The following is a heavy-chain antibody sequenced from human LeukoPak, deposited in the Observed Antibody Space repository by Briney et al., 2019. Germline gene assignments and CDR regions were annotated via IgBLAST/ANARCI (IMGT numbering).Heavy chain of an antibody. V-gene: IGHV1-18*01. CDR2: ISAYNGNT. CDR1: GYTFTSYG. D-gene: IGHD6-19*01. J-gene: IGHJ4*02. Sequence: ASVKVSCKASGYTFTSYGISWVRQAPGQGLEWMGWISAYNGNTNYAQKLQGRVTMTTDTSTSTVYMELRSLRSDDTAVYYCARDIAIAVAGEFDYWGQGTLVTVSS. CDR3: ARDIAIAVAGEFDY.